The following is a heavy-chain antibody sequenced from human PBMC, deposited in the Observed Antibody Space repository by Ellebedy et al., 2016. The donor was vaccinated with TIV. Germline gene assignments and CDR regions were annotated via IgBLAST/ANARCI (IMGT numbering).Heavy chain of an antibody. CDR1: GDSVSSNSAA. D-gene: IGHD6-6*01. Sequence: SQTLSLTCAISGDSVSSNSAAWNWIRQSPSRGLEWLGKTYYRSRWFNDYAISVKSRISINPDTSKNQFSLQLNSVTPDDTAVYYCAREGQKYRNGPFEYWGQGTLVIVSS. CDR3: AREGQKYRNGPFEY. V-gene: IGHV6-1*01. CDR2: TYYRSRWFN. J-gene: IGHJ4*02.